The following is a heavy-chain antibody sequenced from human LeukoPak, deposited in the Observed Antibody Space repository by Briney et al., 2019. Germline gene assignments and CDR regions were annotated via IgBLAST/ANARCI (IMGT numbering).Heavy chain of an antibody. J-gene: IGHJ4*02. CDR2: ISGGGGST. CDR1: GFTFSSYA. V-gene: IGHV3-23*01. CDR3: AKCGDGDYIGSYFDY. D-gene: IGHD4-17*01. Sequence: GGSLRLSCAASGFTFSSYAMSWVRQAPGKGLEWVSAISGGGGSTYYADSVKGRFTISRDNSKNTLYLQMNSLRAEDTAVYYCAKCGDGDYIGSYFDYWGQGTLVTVSS.